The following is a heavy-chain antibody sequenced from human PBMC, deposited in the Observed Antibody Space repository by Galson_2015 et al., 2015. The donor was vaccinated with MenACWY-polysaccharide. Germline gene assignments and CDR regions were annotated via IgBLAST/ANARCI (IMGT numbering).Heavy chain of an antibody. Sequence: SLRLSCAASGFTFSDWWLSWFRQAPGKGPVWLSRINSDGSTTNYADSVKGRFTISRDNAKNTPFLQMNSLSVGDTAVYYCAKNIQAAYWGQGTLVTVSS. V-gene: IGHV3-74*01. CDR2: INSDGSTT. CDR1: GFTFSDWW. D-gene: IGHD2/OR15-2a*01. CDR3: AKNIQAAY. J-gene: IGHJ4*02.